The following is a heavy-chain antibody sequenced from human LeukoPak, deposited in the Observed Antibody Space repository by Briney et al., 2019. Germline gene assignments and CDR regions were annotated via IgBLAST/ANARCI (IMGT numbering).Heavy chain of an antibody. CDR3: ASTAAAGTDSDY. V-gene: IGHV4-4*07. CDR1: GGSISSFY. J-gene: IGHJ4*02. CDR2: IYTSGST. D-gene: IGHD6-13*01. Sequence: SETLSLTCTVSGGSISSFYWSWIRQPAGKGLEWIGRIYTSGSTNYNPSLKSRVTISVDTSKNQFSLKLSSVTAADTAVYYCASTAAAGTDSDYWGQGTLVTVSS.